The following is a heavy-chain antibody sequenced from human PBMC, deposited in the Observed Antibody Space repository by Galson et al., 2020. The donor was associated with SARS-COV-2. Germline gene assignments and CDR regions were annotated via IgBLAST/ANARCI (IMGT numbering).Heavy chain of an antibody. D-gene: IGHD4-17*01. CDR2: ITYNDDVA. CDR1: GFILSNYD. V-gene: IGHV3-23*01. J-gene: IGHJ4*02. CDR3: AKHRERSYDY. Sequence: GESLKISCVVSGFILSNYDVSWVRQAPGQGLEWISVITYNDDVAHYAESVKGRFTVSRDNSKNTVYLQMNSLRAEDSARYFCAKHRERSYDYWGQGTMVVVSS.